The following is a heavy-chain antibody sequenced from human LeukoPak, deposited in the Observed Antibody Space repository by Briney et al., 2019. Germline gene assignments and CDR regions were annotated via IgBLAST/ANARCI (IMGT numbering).Heavy chain of an antibody. J-gene: IGHJ4*02. CDR1: GYTFTSYG. CDR3: ARNPGTYYYDSSGYLPDY. Sequence: ASVKVSCKASGYTFTSYGISWVRQAPGQGLEWMGWISAYNGNTNYAQKLQGRVTMTTDTSTSTAYMELRSLRSDDTAVYYCARNPGTYYYDSSGYLPDYWGQGTLVTVSS. CDR2: ISAYNGNT. D-gene: IGHD3-22*01. V-gene: IGHV1-18*01.